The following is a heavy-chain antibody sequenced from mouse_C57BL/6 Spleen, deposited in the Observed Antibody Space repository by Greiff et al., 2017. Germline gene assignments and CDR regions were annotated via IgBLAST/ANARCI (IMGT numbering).Heavy chain of an antibody. CDR1: GYTFTDYY. CDR3: ARRGYSYAMDY. V-gene: IGHV1-26*01. CDR2: INPNNGGT. J-gene: IGHJ4*01. D-gene: IGHD2-3*01. Sequence: EVQLQQSGPELVKPGASVKISCKASGYTFTDYYMNWVKQSHGKSLEWIGDINPNNGGTSYNQKFKGKATLTVDKSSSTAYMELRSLTSEDSAVYYCARRGYSYAMDYWGQGTSVTVSS.